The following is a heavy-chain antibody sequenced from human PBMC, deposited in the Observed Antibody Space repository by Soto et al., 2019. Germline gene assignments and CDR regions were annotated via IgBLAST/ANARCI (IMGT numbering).Heavy chain of an antibody. V-gene: IGHV3-74*01. CDR3: ASSLTPGHPDK. J-gene: IGHJ4*02. CDR1: GFTFGDYW. Sequence: GGSLRLSCAASGFTFGDYWMNWVRQAPGKGLAWVSRIKSDGSGTSYADSVRGRFTISRDNAKNTLYLQMDSLRAEDTAMYYCASSLTPGHPDKWGQGTLVTVSS. CDR2: IKSDGSGT. D-gene: IGHD3-9*01.